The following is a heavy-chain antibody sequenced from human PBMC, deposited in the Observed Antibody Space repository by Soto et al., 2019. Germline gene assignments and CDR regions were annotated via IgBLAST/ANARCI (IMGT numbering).Heavy chain of an antibody. CDR2: ISGSGGST. J-gene: IGHJ6*02. CDR3: AKGGDYGGNRNPYYYYGMDV. D-gene: IGHD4-17*01. Sequence: GGSLRLSCAASGFTFSSYAMSWVRQAPGKGLEWVSAISGSGGSTYYADSVKGRFTISRDNSKNTLYLQMNSLRAEDTAVYYCAKGGDYGGNRNPYYYYGMDVWGQGTTVTVAS. V-gene: IGHV3-23*01. CDR1: GFTFSSYA.